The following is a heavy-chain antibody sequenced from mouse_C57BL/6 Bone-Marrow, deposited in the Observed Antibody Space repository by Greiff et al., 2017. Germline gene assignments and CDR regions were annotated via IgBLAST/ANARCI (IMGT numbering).Heavy chain of an antibody. D-gene: IGHD2-3*01. CDR2: IWSGGST. Sequence: VKLMESGPGLVQPSQSLSITCTVSGFSLTSYGVHWVRQSPGKGLEWLGVIWSGGSTDYNAAFISRLSISKDNSKSQVFFKMNSRQADDTAIYYCARNGAGMISAWFAYWGQGTLVTVSA. CDR1: GFSLTSYG. CDR3: ARNGAGMISAWFAY. J-gene: IGHJ3*01. V-gene: IGHV2-2*01.